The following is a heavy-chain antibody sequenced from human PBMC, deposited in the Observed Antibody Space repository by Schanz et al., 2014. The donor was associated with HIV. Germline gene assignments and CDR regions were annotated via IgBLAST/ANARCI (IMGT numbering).Heavy chain of an antibody. CDR3: RGYRFYYGVDF. J-gene: IGHJ6*02. D-gene: IGHD5-18*01. V-gene: IGHV3-49*05. CDR2: IRSKGYGGTP. Sequence: EVHLVESGGGLIKPGRSLRLSCTASGFTFGDYAMSWFRQAPGKGLEWVGFIRSKGYGGTPDYAASVKGRFTISRDDSKNSVYLQMNSLNIEDTAVYYCRGYRFYYGVDFWGQGTTVTVSS. CDR1: GFTFGDYA.